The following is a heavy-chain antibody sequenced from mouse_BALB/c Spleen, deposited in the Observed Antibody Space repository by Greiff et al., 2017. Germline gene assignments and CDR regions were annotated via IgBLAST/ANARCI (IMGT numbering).Heavy chain of an antibody. CDR1: GYAFSSYW. CDR2: IYPGDGDT. D-gene: IGHD1-1*02. CDR3: AIWSSDY. J-gene: IGHJ2*01. Sequence: QVQLKESGAELVRPGSSVKISCKASGYAFSSYWMNWVKQRPGQGLEWIGQIYPGDGDTNYNGKFKGKATLTADKSSSTAYMQLSSLTSEDSAVYFCAIWSSDYWGQGTTLTVSS. V-gene: IGHV1-80*01.